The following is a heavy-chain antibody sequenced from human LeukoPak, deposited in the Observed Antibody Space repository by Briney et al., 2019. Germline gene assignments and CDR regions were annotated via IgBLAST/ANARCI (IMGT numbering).Heavy chain of an antibody. Sequence: SETLSLTCTVSGGSISSSSYYWGWIRQPPGKGLEWIGSIYYSGSTYYNPSLKSRVTISVDTSKNQFSLKLSSVTAAGTAVYYCARDRNYYDSSGYYGFGYWGQGTLVTVSS. J-gene: IGHJ4*02. CDR3: ARDRNYYDSSGYYGFGY. CDR2: IYYSGST. CDR1: GGSISSSSYY. V-gene: IGHV4-39*07. D-gene: IGHD3-22*01.